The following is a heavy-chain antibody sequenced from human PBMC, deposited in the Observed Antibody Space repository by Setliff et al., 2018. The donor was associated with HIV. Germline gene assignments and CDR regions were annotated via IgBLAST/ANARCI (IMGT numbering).Heavy chain of an antibody. Sequence: GGSLRLSCATSGFTFSAHCMDWVRQAPGKGLEWVGRSKNKANGYSTTYAASVKGRFTISRDASENSLYLQMNSLKTEDTAVYYCAKGVKWLDPWGQGTLVTVSS. J-gene: IGHJ5*02. CDR2: SKNKANGYST. CDR1: GFTFSAHC. V-gene: IGHV3-72*01. CDR3: AKGVKWLDP. D-gene: IGHD3-16*01.